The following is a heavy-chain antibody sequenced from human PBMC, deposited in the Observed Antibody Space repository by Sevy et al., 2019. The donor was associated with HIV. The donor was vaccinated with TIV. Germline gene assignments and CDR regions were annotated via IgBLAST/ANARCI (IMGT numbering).Heavy chain of an antibody. CDR1: GYTFTSYG. V-gene: IGHV1-18*01. CDR2: INPSNGNS. Sequence: ASVKVSCKASGYTFTSYGISWVRQAPGQGLEWMGWINPSNGNSNSAQKLQGRATMTTDTFTNTAYMELRSLRYDDTAVYYCARVEGGVATKFDPWGQGTLVTVSS. CDR3: ARVEGGVATKFDP. D-gene: IGHD5-12*01. J-gene: IGHJ5*02.